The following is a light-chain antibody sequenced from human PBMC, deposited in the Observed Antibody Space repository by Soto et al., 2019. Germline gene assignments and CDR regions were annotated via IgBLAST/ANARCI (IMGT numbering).Light chain of an antibody. Sequence: QPVLTQPPSASGTPGQMVTISCSGSSSNIGSNYVYWYQQLPGTAPKLLIYRNNQRPSGVPDRFSGSKSGTSASLAISGLRSEDEADYYCAAWDDSLSGQVFGGGTKLTVL. CDR1: SSNIGSNY. J-gene: IGLJ3*02. V-gene: IGLV1-47*01. CDR3: AAWDDSLSGQV. CDR2: RNN.